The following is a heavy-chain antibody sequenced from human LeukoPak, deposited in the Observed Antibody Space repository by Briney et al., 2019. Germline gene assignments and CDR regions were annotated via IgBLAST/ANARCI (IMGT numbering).Heavy chain of an antibody. CDR1: GITLSNYG. D-gene: IGHD3-9*01. CDR2: ISDSGGST. V-gene: IGHV3-23*01. Sequence: GGSLRLSCAVSGITLSNYGMSWVRQAPGKGLEWVAGISDSGGSTKYADSVKGRFTIARDNRKNTLYLQMNSLRAEDTAVYFCAKRGVVIRVILIGFHKEAYYFESWGQGALVTVSS. J-gene: IGHJ4*02. CDR3: AKRGVVIRVILIGFHKEAYYFES.